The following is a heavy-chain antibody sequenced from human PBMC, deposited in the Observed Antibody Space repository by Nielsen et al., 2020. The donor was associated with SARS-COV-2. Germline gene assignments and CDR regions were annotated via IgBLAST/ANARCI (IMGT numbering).Heavy chain of an antibody. J-gene: IGHJ4*02. CDR3: ARDGSYCSGGSCYQYFDY. CDR2: IWYDGSNK. Sequence: VRQAPGKGLEWVAVIWYDGSNKYYADSVKGRFTISRDNSKNTLYLQMNSLRAEDTAVYYCARDGSYCSGGSCYQYFDYWGQGTLVTVSS. V-gene: IGHV3-33*01. D-gene: IGHD2-15*01.